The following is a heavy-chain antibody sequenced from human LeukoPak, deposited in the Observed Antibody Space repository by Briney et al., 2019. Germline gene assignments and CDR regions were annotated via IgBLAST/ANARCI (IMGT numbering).Heavy chain of an antibody. D-gene: IGHD2-2*01. V-gene: IGHV4-30-4*01. CDR1: GGSISSGDYY. CDR3: ARVVVPAATTYYFDY. CDR2: IYYSGST. Sequence: SETLSLTCTVSGGSISSGDYYWSWIRQPPGTGLEWIGYIYYSGSTYYNPSLKSRVTISVDTSKNQFSLKLSSVTAADTAAYYCARVVVPAATTYYFDYWGQGTLVTVSS. J-gene: IGHJ4*02.